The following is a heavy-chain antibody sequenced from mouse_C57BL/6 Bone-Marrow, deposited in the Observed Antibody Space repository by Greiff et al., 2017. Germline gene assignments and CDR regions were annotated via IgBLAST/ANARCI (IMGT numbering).Heavy chain of an antibody. V-gene: IGHV7-3*01. CDR3: ARYATMVTFDY. D-gene: IGHD2-2*01. J-gene: IGHJ2*01. CDR1: GFTFTDYY. Sequence: EVKVVESGGGLVQPGGSLRLSCAASGFTFTDYYMSWVRQPPGKALEWLGFIRNKANGYTTEYSASVKGRFTISRDNSQGILYLQMNALRAEDSATYYCARYATMVTFDYWGQGTTLTVSS. CDR2: IRNKANGYTT.